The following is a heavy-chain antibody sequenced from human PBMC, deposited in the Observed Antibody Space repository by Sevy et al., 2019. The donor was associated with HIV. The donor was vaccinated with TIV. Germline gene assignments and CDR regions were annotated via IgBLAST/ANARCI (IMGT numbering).Heavy chain of an antibody. CDR3: ARDQEQRSPLFDP. CDR2: IYYSGSI. Sequence: SETLSLTCTVSGGSISSGGYYWSWIRQHPGKGLEWIGYIYYSGSIYYNPSLKSRVTISVDTSKNQFSLKLSSVTAADTAVYYCARDQEQRSPLFDPWGQGTLVTVSS. V-gene: IGHV4-31*03. D-gene: IGHD6-13*01. J-gene: IGHJ5*02. CDR1: GGSISSGGYY.